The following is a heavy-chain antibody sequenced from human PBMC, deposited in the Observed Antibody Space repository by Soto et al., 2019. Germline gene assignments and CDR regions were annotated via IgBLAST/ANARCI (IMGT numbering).Heavy chain of an antibody. D-gene: IGHD5-12*01. CDR2: IRTYTGDA. CDR1: GYTFTNYG. Sequence: QVHLVQSGGELRNPGASVKVSCKTSGYTFTNYGLAWVRQAPGQGLEWMGWIRTYTGDANYAQKFQGRVTIAADTPTETAYMELRGLRFDDTAVYFCARELSGYGPFEYWGQGTLVTVSS. CDR3: ARELSGYGPFEY. V-gene: IGHV1-18*01. J-gene: IGHJ4*02.